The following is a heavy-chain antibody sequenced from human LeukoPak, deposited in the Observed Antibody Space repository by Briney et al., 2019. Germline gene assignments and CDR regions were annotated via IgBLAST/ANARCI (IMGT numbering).Heavy chain of an antibody. V-gene: IGHV4-39*07. CDR3: ARVTYYYDSSGYYEDAFDI. CDR1: GGSISSSSYY. Sequence: SETLSLTCTVSGGSISSSSYYWGWIRQPPGKGLEWIGSIYYSGSTYHNPSLKSRVTISVDTSKNQFSLKLSSVTAADTAVYYCARVTYYYDSSGYYEDAFDIWGQGTMVTVSS. J-gene: IGHJ3*02. CDR2: IYYSGST. D-gene: IGHD3-22*01.